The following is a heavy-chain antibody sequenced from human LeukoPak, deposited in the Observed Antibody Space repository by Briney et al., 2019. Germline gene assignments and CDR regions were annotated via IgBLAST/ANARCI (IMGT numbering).Heavy chain of an antibody. Sequence: GGSLRLSCAASGFTFSSYAMSWVRQAPGKGLEWVSAISGSGGSTYYADSVKGGFTISRDNSKNTLYLQMNSLRAEDTAVFSCAKDWGTYFASGSSYFDSWGQGTLVTVSS. CDR2: ISGSGGST. CDR1: GFTFSSYA. D-gene: IGHD3-10*01. V-gene: IGHV3-23*01. CDR3: AKDWGTYFASGSSYFDS. J-gene: IGHJ4*02.